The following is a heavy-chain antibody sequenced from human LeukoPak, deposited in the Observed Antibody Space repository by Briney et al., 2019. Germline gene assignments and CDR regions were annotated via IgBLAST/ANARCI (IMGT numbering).Heavy chain of an antibody. CDR1: GYTFTSYA. J-gene: IGHJ5*02. Sequence: ASVKVSCKASGYTFTSYAMNWVRQAPGQGLEWMGWINTNTGNPTYAQGFTGRFVFSLDTSVSTAYLQISSLKAEDTAVYYCARDRLRLGELALAKNWFDPWGQGTLVTVSS. D-gene: IGHD3-16*01. CDR3: ARDRLRLGELALAKNWFDP. V-gene: IGHV7-4-1*02. CDR2: INTNTGNP.